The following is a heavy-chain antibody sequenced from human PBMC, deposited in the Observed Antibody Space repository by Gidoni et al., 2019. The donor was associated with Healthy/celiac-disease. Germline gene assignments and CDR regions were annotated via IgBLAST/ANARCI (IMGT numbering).Heavy chain of an antibody. J-gene: IGHJ4*02. D-gene: IGHD2-15*01. CDR2: ISWNSGSI. CDR3: AKGRDIVVGWAFDY. CDR1: GSTFDDYA. V-gene: IGHV3-9*01. Sequence: EVQLVESGGALVQPGRSLHLSCAASGSTFDDYAMHWVRQAPGKGLEWVSGISWNSGSIGYADSVKGRFTISRDNAKNSLYLQMNSLRAEDTALYYCAKGRDIVVGWAFDYWGQGTLVTVSS.